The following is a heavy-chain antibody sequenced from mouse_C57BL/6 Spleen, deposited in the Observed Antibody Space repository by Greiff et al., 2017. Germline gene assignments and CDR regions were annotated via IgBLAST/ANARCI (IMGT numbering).Heavy chain of an antibody. CDR3: ARRLLGYYFDY. V-gene: IGHV1-69*01. CDR1: GYTFTSYW. Sequence: VQLQQPGAELVMPGASVKLSCKASGYTFTSYWMHWVKQRPGQGLEWIGEIDPSDSYTNYNQKFKGKSTLTVDKSSSTAYMQLSSLTSEDSAVYYCARRLLGYYFDYWGQGTTLTVSS. D-gene: IGHD3-3*01. J-gene: IGHJ2*01. CDR2: IDPSDSYT.